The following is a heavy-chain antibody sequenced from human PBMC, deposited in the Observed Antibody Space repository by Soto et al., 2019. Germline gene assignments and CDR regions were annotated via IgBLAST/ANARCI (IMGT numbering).Heavy chain of an antibody. V-gene: IGHV1-69*12. CDR2: IIPMFGTA. CDR1: GGTFSSYP. Sequence: QVQLVQSGAEVKKPGSSVKVSCKASGGASGGTFSSYPISWVRQAPGQGLEWMGGIIPMFGTAKYAQNFQGRVTITADASTSTTYMELSSLRPEDTAVYFCARAGFPYSRGWPNLDYWGRGPLVTVSS. J-gene: IGHJ4*02. CDR3: ARAGFPYSRGWPNLDY. D-gene: IGHD6-19*01.